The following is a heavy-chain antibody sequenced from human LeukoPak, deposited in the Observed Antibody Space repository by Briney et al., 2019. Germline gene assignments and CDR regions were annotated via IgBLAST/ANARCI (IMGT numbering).Heavy chain of an antibody. J-gene: IGHJ4*02. CDR3: ATYGEMATITVY. Sequence: ASVKVSCKASGGTFSGYAISWVRQAPGQGLEWMGRIIPILGIAKYAQKFQGRVTITADKSTSTAYMELSSLRSEDTAVYYCATYGEMATITVYWGQGTLVTVSS. V-gene: IGHV1-69*04. CDR2: IIPILGIA. CDR1: GGTFSGYA. D-gene: IGHD5-24*01.